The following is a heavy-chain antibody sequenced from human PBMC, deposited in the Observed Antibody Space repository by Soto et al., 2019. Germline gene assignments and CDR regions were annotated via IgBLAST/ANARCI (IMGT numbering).Heavy chain of an antibody. V-gene: IGHV3-48*02. CDR2: ITGPCTTI. CDR3: ARSREPGVHYGLDV. Sequence: EVQLVESGGGLVQPGGSLRLSCAGSGFIFSTYTMNWVRQAPGKGLEWLAYITGPCTTISYRDGVKGRVTISRDNAKRSLFLQLDRLRDDDTAVYYCARSREPGVHYGLDVWGPGTTVTVSS. D-gene: IGHD1-26*01. J-gene: IGHJ6*02. CDR1: GFIFSTYT.